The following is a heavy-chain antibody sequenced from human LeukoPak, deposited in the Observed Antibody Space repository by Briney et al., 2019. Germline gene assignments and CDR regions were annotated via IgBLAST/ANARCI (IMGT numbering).Heavy chain of an antibody. CDR3: ARAMATATNNWFDP. CDR2: ISSSSSYI. D-gene: IGHD1-26*01. CDR1: GFTFSSYS. Sequence: GGSLRLSCAASGFTFSSYSMNWLRQAPGKALEWVSSISSSSSYIYYADSVKARFTISRDNAKNSLYLQMNSLRAEDTAVYYCARAMATATNNWFDPWGQGTLVTVSS. J-gene: IGHJ5*02. V-gene: IGHV3-21*01.